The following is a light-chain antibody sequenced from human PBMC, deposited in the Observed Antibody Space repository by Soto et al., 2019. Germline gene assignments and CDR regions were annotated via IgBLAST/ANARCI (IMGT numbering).Light chain of an antibody. CDR2: DVS. CDR1: SSDVGGYNY. CDR3: CSYAGSHFL. V-gene: IGLV2-11*01. Sequence: QSVLTQPRSVSGSPGQSVTISCTGTSSDVGGYNYVSWYQQHPGKAPELMIYDVSQRPSGVPDRFSGSKSGNTASLTISGLQHEDEADYYCCSYAGSHFLFGGGTKLTVL. J-gene: IGLJ2*01.